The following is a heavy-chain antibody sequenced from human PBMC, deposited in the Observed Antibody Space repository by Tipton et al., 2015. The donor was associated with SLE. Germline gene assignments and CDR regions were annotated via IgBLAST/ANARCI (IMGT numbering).Heavy chain of an antibody. J-gene: IGHJ5*02. V-gene: IGHV4-39*07. D-gene: IGHD3-10*01. CDR2: IYYSGST. Sequence: LRLSCTVSGGSISSSTYYWGWIRQPPGKGLEWIGSIYYSGSTYYNPSLKSRVAISVDTSKNQFSLKLRSVTAADTAVYYCARGRHRAGSWFDPWGQGTLVTVSS. CDR1: GGSISSSTYY. CDR3: ARGRHRAGSWFDP.